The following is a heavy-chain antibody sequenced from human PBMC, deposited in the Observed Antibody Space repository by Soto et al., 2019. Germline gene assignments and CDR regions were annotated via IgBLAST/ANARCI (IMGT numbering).Heavy chain of an antibody. Sequence: PGGSLRLSCAASGFTFSSSWMSWVCQAQGKGLEWVANIKQGGSEKYYVDSVKGRFTISRDNAKNSLYLQMNSLRAEDTAVYYCARDQVSGNSVPYYYYGMDVWGQGTTVTVSS. CDR3: ARDQVSGNSVPYYYYGMDV. V-gene: IGHV3-7*01. J-gene: IGHJ6*02. D-gene: IGHD2-15*01. CDR2: IKQGGSEK. CDR1: GFTFSSSW.